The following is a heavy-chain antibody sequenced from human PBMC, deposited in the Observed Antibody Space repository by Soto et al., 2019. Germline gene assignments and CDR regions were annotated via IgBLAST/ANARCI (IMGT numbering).Heavy chain of an antibody. CDR3: AKHPTGQPLH. Sequence: GGSLRLSCAASGFTFSSYGMHWVRQAPGKGLEWVAVISYDGSNKYYADSVKGRFTISRDNSKNTLYLQMNSLRAEDTAVYYCAKHPTGQPLHWGQGTLVTVSS. J-gene: IGHJ4*02. CDR2: ISYDGSNK. D-gene: IGHD3-10*01. CDR1: GFTFSSYG. V-gene: IGHV3-30*18.